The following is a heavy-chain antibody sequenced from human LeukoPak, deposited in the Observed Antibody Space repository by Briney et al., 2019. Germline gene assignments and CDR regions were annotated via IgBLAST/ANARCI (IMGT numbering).Heavy chain of an antibody. J-gene: IGHJ4*02. CDR1: GYSFTSYW. CDR2: THPGDSDT. D-gene: IGHD4-23*01. V-gene: IGHV5-51*01. CDR3: ARRIYGGNSDLDY. Sequence: GESLKISCKASGYSFTSYWIGWVRKMPGKGLEWMAITHPGDSDTRYSPSFQGQVTISADVSISTAYLQWSSLKASDTAMYYCARRIYGGNSDLDYWGQGTLVAVSS.